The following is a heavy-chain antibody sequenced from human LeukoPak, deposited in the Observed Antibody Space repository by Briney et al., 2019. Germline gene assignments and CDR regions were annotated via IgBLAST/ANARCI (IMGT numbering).Heavy chain of an antibody. J-gene: IGHJ4*02. CDR2: IYPRGST. CDR3: ARFSPRAMGNYLDF. CDR1: GGSISSGSYS. V-gene: IGHV4-30-2*01. Sequence: SQTLSLTCAVSGGSISSGSYSWRWIRQPPGKGLEWIGYIYPRGSTYYNPSLKSRIILSLDKSANQFSLNLSSVTAADTAVYYCARFSPRAMGNYLDFWGQRTLVTVSS. D-gene: IGHD7-27*01.